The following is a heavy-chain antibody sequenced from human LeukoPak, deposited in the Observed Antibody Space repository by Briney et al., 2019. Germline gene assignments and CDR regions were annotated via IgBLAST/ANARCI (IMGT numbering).Heavy chain of an antibody. Sequence: GGSLRLSCAASGFTFKTYAMNWVRQVPGKGPEWVSSMSGSGSSTDYADSVKGRFTISRDNSKNTLYLQMNSLRAEDTAVYYCAKLVEDIVVVPAAPDNYGMDVWGQGTTVTVSS. J-gene: IGHJ6*02. CDR3: AKLVEDIVVVPAAPDNYGMDV. V-gene: IGHV3-23*01. CDR2: MSGSGSST. CDR1: GFTFKTYA. D-gene: IGHD2-2*01.